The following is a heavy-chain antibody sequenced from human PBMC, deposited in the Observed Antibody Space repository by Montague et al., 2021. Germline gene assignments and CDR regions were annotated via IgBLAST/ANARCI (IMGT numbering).Heavy chain of an antibody. CDR3: ARDYSYGDYGFGY. J-gene: IGHJ4*02. D-gene: IGHD4-17*01. CDR1: SYTFTSYG. CDR2: ISAYNGNT. Sequence: SVKVSCKASSYTFTSYGISWVRQAPGQGLEWMGWISAYNGNTNYAQKFQGRVTMTTDTSTSTAYMELRSLRSDDTAVYYCARDYSYGDYGFGYWGQGTLVTVSS. V-gene: IGHV1-18*01.